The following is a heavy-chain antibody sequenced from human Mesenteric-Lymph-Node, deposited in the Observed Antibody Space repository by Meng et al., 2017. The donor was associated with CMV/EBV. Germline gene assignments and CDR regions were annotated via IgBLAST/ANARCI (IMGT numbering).Heavy chain of an antibody. V-gene: IGHV3-13*01. CDR1: GFTFSSYD. CDR3: AKYFWNGYMDY. CDR2: IGTAGDT. J-gene: IGHJ4*02. Sequence: GGSLRLSCAASGFTFSSYDMHWVRQATGKGLEWVSAIGTAGDTYYPGSVKGRFTISRENAKNSLYLQMNSLRAEDTAVYYCAKYFWNGYMDYWGQGTVVTVSS. D-gene: IGHD3-3*01.